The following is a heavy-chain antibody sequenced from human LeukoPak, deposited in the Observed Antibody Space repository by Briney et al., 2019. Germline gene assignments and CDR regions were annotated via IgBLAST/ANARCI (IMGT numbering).Heavy chain of an antibody. V-gene: IGHV3-64D*06. D-gene: IGHD6-19*01. CDR2: ISSDGGST. Sequence: GGSLRLSCSASGFIFSSYAMHWVRQAPGKGLEYVSAISSDGGSTYYADSVKGRFTISRDNSKNTLYLQMSSLRAEDTAVYYCVKVGARYSSGWYDYWGQGTLVTVSS. J-gene: IGHJ4*02. CDR3: VKVGARYSSGWYDY. CDR1: GFIFSSYA.